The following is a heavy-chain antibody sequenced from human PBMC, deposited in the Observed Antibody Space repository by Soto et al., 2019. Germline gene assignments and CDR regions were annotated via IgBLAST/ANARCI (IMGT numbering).Heavy chain of an antibody. Sequence: GGSLRLSCAASGVTFSSYAMSWVRQAPGKGLEWVSAISGSGGSTYYADSVKGRFTISRDNSKNTLYLQMNSLRAEDTAVYYCAKDHGELVTYWFDPWGQGTLVTVSS. CDR2: ISGSGGST. CDR1: GVTFSSYA. V-gene: IGHV3-23*01. D-gene: IGHD6-6*01. CDR3: AKDHGELVTYWFDP. J-gene: IGHJ5*02.